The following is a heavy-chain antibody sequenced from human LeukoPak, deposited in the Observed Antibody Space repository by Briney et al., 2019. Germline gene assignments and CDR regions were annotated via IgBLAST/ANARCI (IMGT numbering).Heavy chain of an antibody. CDR3: ARHIYGSGSDY. Sequence: SETLSLTCAVSGDSISIINWWTWVRQSPGKGLEWIGEIYHSGSANYTPSLKSRVTISVDKSKKQFSLKESSVTAADTAVYYCARHIYGSGSDYWGQGTLVTVSS. J-gene: IGHJ4*02. CDR1: GDSISIINW. CDR2: IYHSGSA. D-gene: IGHD3-10*01. V-gene: IGHV4-4*02.